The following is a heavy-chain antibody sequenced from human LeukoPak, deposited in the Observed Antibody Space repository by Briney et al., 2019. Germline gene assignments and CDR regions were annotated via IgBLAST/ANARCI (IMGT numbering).Heavy chain of an antibody. D-gene: IGHD6-19*01. CDR3: ASGGERYSSGWYGDY. V-gene: IGHV1-2*02. CDR2: INPNSGGT. CDR1: GYTFTGYY. J-gene: IGHJ4*02. Sequence: GPSVKVSCKASGYTFTGYYMHWVRQAPGQGLEWMGWINPNSGGTKYAQKFQGRVTMTRDTSISTAYMELSRLTSDDTAVYYCASGGERYSSGWYGDYWGQGTLVTVSS.